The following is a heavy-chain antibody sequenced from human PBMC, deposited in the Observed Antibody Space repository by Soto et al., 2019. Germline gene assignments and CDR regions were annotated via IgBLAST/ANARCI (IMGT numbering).Heavy chain of an antibody. D-gene: IGHD5-12*01. J-gene: IGHJ4*02. CDR1: GGTFNNYA. Sequence: QVQLVQSGAEVKKPGSSVKVSCTASGGTFNNYAISWVRQAPGQGLEWMGGIIPIFGTSHYAEDLQARVTITADDSTSTAYMELSSLRSEDTAVYYCARVGRDGYNIIFDYWGQGTLVTVSS. CDR2: IIPIFGTS. V-gene: IGHV1-69*01. CDR3: ARVGRDGYNIIFDY.